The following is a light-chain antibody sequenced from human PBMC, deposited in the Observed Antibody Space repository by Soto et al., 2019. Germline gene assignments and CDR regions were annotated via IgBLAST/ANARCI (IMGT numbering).Light chain of an antibody. Sequence: QSVLTQPPSASGSPGQSVTIPCTGTYSDIGAYNYVSWYQQRPGEAPKLIIYEVSKRPSGVPARISASKSGNTASLTVSGLQADDEANYYCSSLTGNNSFVFGTGTKLTVL. CDR1: YSDIGAYNY. CDR3: SSLTGNNSFV. CDR2: EVS. V-gene: IGLV2-8*01. J-gene: IGLJ1*01.